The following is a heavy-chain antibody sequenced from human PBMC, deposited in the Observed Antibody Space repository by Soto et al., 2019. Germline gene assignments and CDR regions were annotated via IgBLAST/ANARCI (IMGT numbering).Heavy chain of an antibody. CDR1: GYTLTELS. CDR2: FDPEDGET. J-gene: IGHJ6*02. V-gene: IGHV1-24*01. D-gene: IGHD1-26*01. Sequence: ASVKVSCKVSGYTLTELSMHWVRQAPGKGLEWMGGFDPEDGETIYAQKFQGRVTMTEEKSTDTAYMELSSLRSEDTAVYYCATRATNGGLPYYYYGMDVWGQGTTVTVSS. CDR3: ATRATNGGLPYYYYGMDV.